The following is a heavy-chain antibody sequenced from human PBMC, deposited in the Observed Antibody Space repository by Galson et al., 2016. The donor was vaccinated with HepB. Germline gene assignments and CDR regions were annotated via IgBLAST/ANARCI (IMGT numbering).Heavy chain of an antibody. CDR1: GFTFSDYY. J-gene: IGHJ3*02. D-gene: IGHD3-9*01. V-gene: IGHV3-11*01. CDR2: ISSSGSTI. CDR3: ARGNDILTGYNDAFEI. Sequence: SLRLSCAASGFTFSDYYMSWIRQAPGKGLEWVSYISSSGSTIYYTDSVKGRFTISRDNAKNSLYLQMNSLRPEDTAVYYCARGNDILTGYNDAFEIWGQGTMVTVSS.